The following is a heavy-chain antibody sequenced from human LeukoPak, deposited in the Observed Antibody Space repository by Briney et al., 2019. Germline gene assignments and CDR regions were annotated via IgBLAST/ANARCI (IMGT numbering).Heavy chain of an antibody. CDR3: ARDPYSGGYGDYYYYYMDV. J-gene: IGHJ6*03. CDR1: GFTFSSYN. D-gene: IGHD1-26*01. CDR2: ITSSSSYI. V-gene: IGHV3-21*01. Sequence: GGSLRPSCAASGFTFSSYNMNWVRQAPGKGLEWVSSITSSSSYIYYADSVKGRFTISRDNAKNSLYLQINSLRAEDTAVYYCARDPYSGGYGDYYYYYMDVWGKGTTVTISS.